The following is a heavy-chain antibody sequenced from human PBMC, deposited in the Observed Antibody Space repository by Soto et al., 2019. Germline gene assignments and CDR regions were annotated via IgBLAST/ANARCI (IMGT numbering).Heavy chain of an antibody. Sequence: QVQLVQSGAEVKKPGASVKVSCKASGYTFTSYYMHWVRQAPGQGLEWMGIINPSGGSTSYAQKFQGSINMTRDTSTSTVHLGVSSLRSEGTAVYYCAKGPFQDYYGYNGRGYYFDYWGQGTLVTVSS. D-gene: IGHD3-10*01. CDR3: AKGPFQDYYGYNGRGYYFDY. V-gene: IGHV1-46*01. J-gene: IGHJ4*02. CDR2: INPSGGST. CDR1: GYTFTSYY.